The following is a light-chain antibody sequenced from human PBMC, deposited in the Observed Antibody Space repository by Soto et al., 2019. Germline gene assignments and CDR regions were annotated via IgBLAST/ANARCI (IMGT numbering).Light chain of an antibody. Sequence: ENVLTQSPATLSLSPGERATLSCRASQSVSSSYLTWYQQKPGQAPRLLIYGASSRATGIPDRFSGSGSGTRLTLTISRLEPEDFAVYYCQQFGSSPWTFGKGTKVEIK. CDR3: QQFGSSPWT. V-gene: IGKV3-20*01. CDR1: QSVSSSY. CDR2: GAS. J-gene: IGKJ1*01.